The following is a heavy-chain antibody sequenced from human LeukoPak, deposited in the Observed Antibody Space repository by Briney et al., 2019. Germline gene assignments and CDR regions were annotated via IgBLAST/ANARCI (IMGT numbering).Heavy chain of an antibody. CDR1: RFTFSSYW. CDR2: INQDGTEK. CDR3: ARGSPWGSYYDSSGYYWD. V-gene: IGHV3-7*03. J-gene: IGHJ4*02. Sequence: GGSLRLSCAASRFTFSSYWMSWVRQAPGEGLEWVAKINQDGTEKAYVDSVRGRFTISRDNAKNSLFLQMNSLRAEDTGVYYCARGSPWGSYYDSSGYYWDWGQGTLVTVSS. D-gene: IGHD3-22*01.